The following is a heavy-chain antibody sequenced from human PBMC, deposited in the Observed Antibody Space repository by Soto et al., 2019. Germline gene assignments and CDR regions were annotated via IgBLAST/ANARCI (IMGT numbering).Heavy chain of an antibody. CDR2: INSDGSST. CDR3: ARDRRYYDSSGYDY. V-gene: IGHV3-74*01. J-gene: IGHJ4*02. CDR1: GFTLRSYW. Sequence: WGSLILSFASSGFTLRSYWMHWVRQAPGKGLVWVSRINSDGSSTSYADSVKGRVTISRDKAKNTLYLQMNSLRAEDTAVYYCARDRRYYDSSGYDYWGQGTLVTVS. D-gene: IGHD3-22*01.